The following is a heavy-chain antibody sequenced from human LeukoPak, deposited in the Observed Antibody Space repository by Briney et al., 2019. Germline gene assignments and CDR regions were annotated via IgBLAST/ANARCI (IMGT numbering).Heavy chain of an antibody. CDR3: ASSLYYDSSGYANFDY. CDR2: IYYSGST. J-gene: IGHJ4*02. D-gene: IGHD3-22*01. V-gene: IGHV4-59*12. CDR1: GGSISSYY. Sequence: PSETLSLTCTVSGGSISSYYWSWIRQPPGKGLELIGYIYYSGSTNYNPSLKSRVTISVDTSKNQFSLQLNSVIPEDTAVYYCASSLYYDSSGYANFDYWGQGTLVTVSS.